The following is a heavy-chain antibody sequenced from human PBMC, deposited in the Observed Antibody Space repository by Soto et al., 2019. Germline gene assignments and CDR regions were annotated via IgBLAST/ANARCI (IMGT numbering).Heavy chain of an antibody. CDR1: GGSMSSSNW. D-gene: IGHD5-12*01. V-gene: IGHV4-4*02. J-gene: IGHJ4*02. CDR2: AHHSGRT. Sequence: QVQLQESGPGLVKPSRTLSLTCTVSGGSMSSSNWWNWVRQSPGKGLAWIGAAHHSGRTNYNPSLKSRVTISVDKSKNHFSLKLSSVTAADTAVYYCARSEATGLAYWGQGTLVTVSS. CDR3: ARSEATGLAY.